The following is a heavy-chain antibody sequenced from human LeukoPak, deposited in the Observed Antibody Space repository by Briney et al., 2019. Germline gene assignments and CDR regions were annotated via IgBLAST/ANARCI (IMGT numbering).Heavy chain of an antibody. CDR2: ISGSGGST. CDR3: AKAVPAAGTAAYYYYGMDV. V-gene: IGHV3-23*01. Sequence: GGSLRLSCAASGFTFSSYAMSWVRQAPGKGLEWVSAISGSGGSTYYADSVKGRFTISRDNSKNTLDLQMNSLRTEDTAVYYCAKAVPAAGTAAYYYYGMDVWGQGTTVTVSS. CDR1: GFTFSSYA. D-gene: IGHD6-13*01. J-gene: IGHJ6*02.